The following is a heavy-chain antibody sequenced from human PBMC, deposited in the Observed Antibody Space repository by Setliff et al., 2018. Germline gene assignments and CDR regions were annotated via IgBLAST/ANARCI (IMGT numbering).Heavy chain of an antibody. CDR3: ARAVVGYGDLYYFDC. D-gene: IGHD4-17*01. V-gene: IGHV3-20*04. CDR2: ISGRGGSR. CDR1: RFTFTNAW. J-gene: IGHJ4*02. Sequence: GGSLRLSCAASRFTFTNAWMSWVRQAPGKGLERVSAISGRGGSRAYADSVKGRFTISRDNAKNSMYLEMNSLRAEDTAFYYCARAVVGYGDLYYFDCWGQGTLVTVSS.